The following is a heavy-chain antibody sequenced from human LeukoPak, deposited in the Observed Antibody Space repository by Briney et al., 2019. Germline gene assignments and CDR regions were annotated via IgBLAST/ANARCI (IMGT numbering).Heavy chain of an antibody. CDR2: INHSGST. CDR1: GGSFSGYY. CDR3: ASMHSFGVVMN. D-gene: IGHD3-3*01. V-gene: IGHV4-34*01. J-gene: IGHJ4*02. Sequence: PSETLSLTCAVYGGSFSGYYWSWIRQPPGKGLEWIGEINHSGSTNYNPSLKSRVTISVDTSKNQFSLKLSSVTSADTAVYYCASMHSFGVVMNWGQGTLVTVSS.